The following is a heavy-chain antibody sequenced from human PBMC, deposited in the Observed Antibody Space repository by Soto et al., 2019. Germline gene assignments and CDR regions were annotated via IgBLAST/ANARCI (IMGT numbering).Heavy chain of an antibody. CDR1: GGSISSYY. CDR2: IYTSGST. CDR3: GRDLKFGQADY. Sequence: SETLSLTCTVSGGSISSYYWSWIRQPSGKGLEWIGRIYTSGSTNYNPSLKRRVTMSVDTSKNQFSLKLSSVTAADTAVYYCGRDLKFGQADYWGQGTQVTVSS. V-gene: IGHV4-4*07. D-gene: IGHD3-10*01. J-gene: IGHJ4*02.